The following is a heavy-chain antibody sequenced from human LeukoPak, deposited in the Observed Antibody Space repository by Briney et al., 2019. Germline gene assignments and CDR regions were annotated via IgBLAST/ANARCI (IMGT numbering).Heavy chain of an antibody. V-gene: IGHV4-34*01. J-gene: IGHJ4*02. CDR1: GGSFSGYY. Sequence: PSETLSLTCAVYGGSFSGYYWSWIRQPPGKGLEWIGEINHSGSTNYYPSLKSRVTISVDTSKNQFSLKLSSVTAADTAVYYCARVPRITGTTSAARPFDYWGQGTLVTVSS. CDR2: INHSGST. D-gene: IGHD1-20*01. CDR3: ARVPRITGTTSAARPFDY.